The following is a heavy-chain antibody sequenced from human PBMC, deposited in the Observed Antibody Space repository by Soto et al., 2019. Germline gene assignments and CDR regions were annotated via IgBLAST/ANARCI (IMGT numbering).Heavy chain of an antibody. CDR1: GFTFSSYW. V-gene: IGHV3-7*01. CDR2: IKQDGSEK. CDR3: ARISMLRGVIITDVDFDY. J-gene: IGHJ4*02. Sequence: GGSLRLSCAASGFTFSSYWMSWVRQAPGKGLEWVANIKQDGSEKYYVDSVKGRFTISRDNAKNSLYLQMNSLRAEDTAVYYCARISMLRGVIITDVDFDYWGQGTLVTVSS. D-gene: IGHD3-10*01.